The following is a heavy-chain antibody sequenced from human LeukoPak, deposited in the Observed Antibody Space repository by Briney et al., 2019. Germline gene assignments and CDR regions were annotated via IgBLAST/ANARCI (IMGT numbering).Heavy chain of an antibody. CDR1: GGSISSYY. CDR3: ARGTYYDIFLQH. V-gene: IGHV4-59*01. Sequence: SETLSLTCTFSGGSISSYYWSWIRQPPGKGLEWIGYIYYSGSTNYNPSLKSRVTISVDTSKNQFSLKLSSVTAADTAVYYCARGTYYDIFLQHWGQGTLVTVSS. D-gene: IGHD3-9*01. CDR2: IYYSGST. J-gene: IGHJ1*01.